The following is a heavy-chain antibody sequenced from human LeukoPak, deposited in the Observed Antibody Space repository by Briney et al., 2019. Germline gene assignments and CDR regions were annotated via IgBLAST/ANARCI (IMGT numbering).Heavy chain of an antibody. V-gene: IGHV1-18*01. D-gene: IGHD5-18*01. Sequence: ASVKVSCKASGGTFSSYTISWVRQAPGQGLEWMGWISAHYGNTNYAQKFQDRVAMTTDTSTNTAYMELRSLRPDDTAVYYCASRELSDTAIGAFDIWGQGTMVTVSS. CDR2: ISAHYGNT. CDR3: ASRELSDTAIGAFDI. CDR1: GGTFSSYT. J-gene: IGHJ3*02.